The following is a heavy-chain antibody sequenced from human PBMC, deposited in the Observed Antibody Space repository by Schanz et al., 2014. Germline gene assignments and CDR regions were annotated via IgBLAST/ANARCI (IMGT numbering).Heavy chain of an antibody. CDR2: ISSGGTTI. CDR1: GFSFSSYS. V-gene: IGHV3-48*02. Sequence: EVQLVESGGGLVQPGESLRLSCAVSGFSFSSYSMSWVRQAPGKGLEWIAYISSGGTTIYYADSVKGRFTISGYNAKSSLYLQMNSLRDEDTYVYSCAATTILADWGQGTRVDVSS. D-gene: IGHD3-3*01. CDR3: AATTILAD. J-gene: IGHJ4*02.